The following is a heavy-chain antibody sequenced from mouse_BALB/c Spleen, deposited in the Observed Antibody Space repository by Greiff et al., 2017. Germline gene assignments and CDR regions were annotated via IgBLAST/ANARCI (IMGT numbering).Heavy chain of an antibody. Sequence: VKLVESGPGLVAPSQSLSITCTVSGFSLTDYGVSWIRQPPGKGLEWLGVIWGGGSTYYNSALKSRLSISKDNSKSQVFLKMNSLQTDDTAMYYCAKHAYGSSDWYFDVWGAGTTVTVSA. CDR2: IWGGGST. V-gene: IGHV2-6-5*01. CDR1: GFSLTDYG. CDR3: AKHAYGSSDWYFDV. J-gene: IGHJ1*01. D-gene: IGHD1-1*01.